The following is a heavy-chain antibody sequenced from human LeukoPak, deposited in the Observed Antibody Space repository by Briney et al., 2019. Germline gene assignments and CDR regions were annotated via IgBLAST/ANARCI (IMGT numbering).Heavy chain of an antibody. CDR1: GGTFSSYA. Sequence: SVKVSCKASGGTFSSYAISWVRQAPGQGLEWMGGIIPIFGTANYAQKFQGRVTITTDESTSTAYMELGSLRSEDTAVYYCAREPVAAAAPYGWFDPWGQGTLVTVSS. J-gene: IGHJ5*02. V-gene: IGHV1-69*05. CDR3: AREPVAAAAPYGWFDP. CDR2: IIPIFGTA. D-gene: IGHD6-13*01.